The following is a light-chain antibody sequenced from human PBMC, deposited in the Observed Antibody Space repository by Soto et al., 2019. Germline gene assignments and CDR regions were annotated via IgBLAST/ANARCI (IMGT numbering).Light chain of an antibody. CDR3: QHAGASFT. CDR2: GTS. V-gene: IGKV3-20*01. CDR1: ESLDSRS. Sequence: EIVLAQSPGTLSLSPGQRATVSCRASESLDSRSLDWYQHKSGQAPRFLIYGTSTRATGIPERFSGSGSGTNFTLRIPRLEHEDVEVYYCQHAGASFTFGQGTRVDI. J-gene: IGKJ3*01.